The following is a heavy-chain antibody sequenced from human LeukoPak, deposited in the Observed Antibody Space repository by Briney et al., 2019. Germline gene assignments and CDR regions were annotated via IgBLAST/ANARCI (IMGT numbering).Heavy chain of an antibody. Sequence: SETLSLTCTVSGGSISSYYWSWIRQPAGKGLEGMGRIYTSGSTNYNPSLKSRVTMSVDTSKNQFSLKLSSVTAADTAVYYCAREGGDSSGWYGGYYFDYWGQGTLVTVSS. V-gene: IGHV4-4*07. CDR2: IYTSGST. CDR1: GGSISSYY. CDR3: AREGGDSSGWYGGYYFDY. J-gene: IGHJ4*02. D-gene: IGHD6-19*01.